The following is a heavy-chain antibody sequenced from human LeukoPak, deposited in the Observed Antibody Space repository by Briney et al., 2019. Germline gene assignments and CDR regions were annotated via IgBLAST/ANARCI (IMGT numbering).Heavy chain of an antibody. CDR3: ARGVVVPAFPFYYYYGMDV. J-gene: IGHJ6*02. CDR1: GGSFSGYC. CDR2: INHSGST. D-gene: IGHD2-2*01. V-gene: IGHV4-34*01. Sequence: SETLSLTCAVYGGSFSGYCWSWIRQPPGKGLEWIGEINHSGSTNYNPSLKSRVTISVDTSKNQFSLKLSSVTAADTAVYYCARGVVVPAFPFYYYYGMDVWGQGTTVTVSS.